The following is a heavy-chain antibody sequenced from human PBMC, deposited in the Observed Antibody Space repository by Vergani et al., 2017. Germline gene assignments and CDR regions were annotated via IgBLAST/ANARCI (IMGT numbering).Heavy chain of an antibody. CDR3: ARGGSIAAPSYLYYCYMDV. CDR2: ISGYDGKT. Sequence: QVQLVQSGAEMKNPGASVNVSCKTSGYSFNSYGINWVRQAPGQGLEWLGWISGYDGKTKYVEKLQGRITVTIDTSTNSAYMELRGLRSDDTAVYYCARGGSIAAPSYLYYCYMDVWGKGTSGTVSS. CDR1: GYSFNSYG. D-gene: IGHD6-6*01. V-gene: IGHV1-18*01. J-gene: IGHJ6*03.